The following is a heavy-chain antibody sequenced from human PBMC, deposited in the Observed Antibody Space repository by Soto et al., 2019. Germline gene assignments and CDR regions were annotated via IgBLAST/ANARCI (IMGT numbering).Heavy chain of an antibody. V-gene: IGHV1-2*04. J-gene: IGHJ6*03. D-gene: IGHD1-1*01. Sequence: ASVKVSCKASGYTFSGYYLHWVRQAPGQGPEWMGWINPNTGGINYGQKFQDWVTLTRDTSTSTAYLELGRLKSDDTAVYYCARGNQLGYYYYYMDVWGKGTTVTVSS. CDR3: ARGNQLGYYYYYMDV. CDR1: GYTFSGYY. CDR2: INPNTGGI.